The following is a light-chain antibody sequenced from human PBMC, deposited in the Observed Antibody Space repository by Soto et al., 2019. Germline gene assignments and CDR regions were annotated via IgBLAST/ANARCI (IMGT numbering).Light chain of an antibody. CDR3: NSYTNNNTLV. V-gene: IGLV2-14*01. CDR2: EVN. J-gene: IGLJ2*01. CDR1: SSDVGDYKF. Sequence: QPALTQPASVSGSLGQSITISCSGTSSDVGDYKFVSWYQQHPGKAPKLIIYEVNNRPSGVSNRFSGSKSGNTASLTISGLQAEDEADYYCNSYTNNNTLVFGGGTKLTVL.